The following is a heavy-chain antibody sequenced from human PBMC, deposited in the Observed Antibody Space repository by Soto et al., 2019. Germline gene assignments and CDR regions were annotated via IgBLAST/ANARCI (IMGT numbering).Heavy chain of an antibody. J-gene: IGHJ6*02. CDR1: GDTFSSYT. Sequence: QVQLVQSGPEVKKPGSSVRISCRSGGDTFSSYTFSWVRQTPGQGLEWMGSFIPVLAVTNYSRKFKGRMTITADKAKTTAHMSLSSLKSEDTAGYYCARRRYCGVDFYTKYYYGMDVWGHGTSVIVSS. V-gene: IGHV1-69*02. CDR2: FIPVLAVT. D-gene: IGHD2-21*02. CDR3: ARRRYCGVDFYTKYYYGMDV.